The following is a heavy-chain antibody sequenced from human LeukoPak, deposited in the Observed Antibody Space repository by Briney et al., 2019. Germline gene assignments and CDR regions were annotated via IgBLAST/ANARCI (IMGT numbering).Heavy chain of an antibody. CDR3: ARGSTGYYYYFDF. CDR1: GYTFTGYY. J-gene: IGHJ4*01. CDR2: IIPIFGTV. D-gene: IGHD3-22*01. V-gene: IGHV1-69*06. Sequence: GASVKVSCKASGYTFTGYYMHWVRQAPGQGLEWMGGIIPIFGTVEYAQKSQGRVTITADKSTNTAYMELSSLRSEDTAVYFCARGSTGYYYYFDFWGQGTLVTVSS.